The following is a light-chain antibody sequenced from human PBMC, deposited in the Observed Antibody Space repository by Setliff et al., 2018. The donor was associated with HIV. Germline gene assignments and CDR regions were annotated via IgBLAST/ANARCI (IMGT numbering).Light chain of an antibody. Sequence: DIVMTQSPDSLAVSLGERATLNCKSSQSVSDSSNNKNFLAWYQQTPGQPPKLLIYCASTRESGVPDRFSGSGSGTDFTLTISSLQAEDVAVYYCQQYYSSPLTFGGGTKVDNK. J-gene: IGKJ4*01. CDR2: CAS. V-gene: IGKV4-1*01. CDR1: QSVSDSSNNKNF. CDR3: QQYYSSPLT.